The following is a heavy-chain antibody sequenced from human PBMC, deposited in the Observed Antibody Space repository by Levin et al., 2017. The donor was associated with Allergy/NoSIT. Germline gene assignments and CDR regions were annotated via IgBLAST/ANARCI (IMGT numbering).Heavy chain of an antibody. CDR1: GFTFSTYT. Sequence: GESLKISCAASGFTFSTYTMSWVRQAPGKGLEWVSSITSSSSHIYYADSVKGRFTISRDNARNSLFLQMNSLSAEDTAVYYCVSGATYGVWGQGTLVTVSS. CDR3: VSGATYGV. CDR2: ITSSSSHI. D-gene: IGHD1-26*01. V-gene: IGHV3-21*01. J-gene: IGHJ4*02.